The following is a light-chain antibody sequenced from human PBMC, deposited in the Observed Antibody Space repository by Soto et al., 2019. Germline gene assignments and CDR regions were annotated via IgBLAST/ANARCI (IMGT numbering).Light chain of an antibody. CDR2: GAS. CDR1: QSVSSN. J-gene: IGKJ4*01. Sequence: EIVMTQSPATLSLSPGERATLSCRASQSVSSNLAWYQQKPGQAPRLLIYGASTRATGIPVRFSGGGSGTEFTLTLSSLQSEDFVVYYCQQYNNWPLTFGGGTKVDIK. V-gene: IGKV3-15*01. CDR3: QQYNNWPLT.